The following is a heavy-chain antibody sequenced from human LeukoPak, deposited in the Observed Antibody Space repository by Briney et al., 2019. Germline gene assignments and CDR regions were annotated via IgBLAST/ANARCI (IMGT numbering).Heavy chain of an antibody. CDR1: GFTFSYS. J-gene: IGHJ4*02. Sequence: GGSLRLSCAASGFTFSYSVNWVRQAPGKGLKWVSYIGSSGSIYYADSVKGRFTISRDNAKNSLYLQMNSLRAEDTAVYYCARHVEMATIGPWYFDYWGQGTLVTVSS. CDR3: ARHVEMATIGPWYFDY. V-gene: IGHV3-48*01. CDR2: IGSSGSI. D-gene: IGHD5-24*01.